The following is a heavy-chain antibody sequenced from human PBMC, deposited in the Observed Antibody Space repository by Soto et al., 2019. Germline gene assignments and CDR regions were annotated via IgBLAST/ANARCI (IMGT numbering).Heavy chain of an antibody. CDR2: IYYSGST. CDR3: ARLGYYDFWSGYQDDAFDI. Sequence: PSETLSLTCTVSGGSISSSSYYWGWIRQPPGKGLEWIGSIYYSGSTYYNPSLKSRVTISVDTSKNQFSLKLSSVTAADTAVYYCARLGYYDFWSGYQDDAFDIWGQGTMVTV. J-gene: IGHJ3*02. CDR1: GGSISSSSYY. V-gene: IGHV4-39*01. D-gene: IGHD3-3*01.